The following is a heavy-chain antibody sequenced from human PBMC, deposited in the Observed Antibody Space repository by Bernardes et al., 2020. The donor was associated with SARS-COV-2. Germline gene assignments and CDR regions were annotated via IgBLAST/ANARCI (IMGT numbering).Heavy chain of an antibody. CDR1: GYNFTNYR. CDR3: AYMVGDSGSYWDTFSQTTFDI. V-gene: IGHV5-10-1*01. D-gene: IGHD1-26*01. Sequence: GASLKISCKGSGYNFTNYRITWVRQMPGKGLEWMGRIDPSDSYTNYSPSFQGHVTISADKSINTAYLQWSSLKASDTAMYYCAYMVGDSGSYWDTFSQTTFDIWGQGTMVTVSS. J-gene: IGHJ3*02. CDR2: IDPSDSYT.